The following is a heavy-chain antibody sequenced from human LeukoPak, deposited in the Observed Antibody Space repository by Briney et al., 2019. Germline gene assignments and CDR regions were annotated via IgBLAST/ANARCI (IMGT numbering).Heavy chain of an antibody. J-gene: IGHJ4*02. V-gene: IGHV3-33*01. CDR3: ARDDFAGDSSGYIDY. D-gene: IGHD3-22*01. CDR2: IWFDGSNQ. Sequence: PGRSLGLSCAASGFIFSNYGMHWVRQAPGKGLEWVAVIWFDGSNQYHADAVKGRFTISRDNSKNTLYLQMSSLRAEDTALYYCARDDFAGDSSGYIDYWGQGTLVTVSS. CDR1: GFIFSNYG.